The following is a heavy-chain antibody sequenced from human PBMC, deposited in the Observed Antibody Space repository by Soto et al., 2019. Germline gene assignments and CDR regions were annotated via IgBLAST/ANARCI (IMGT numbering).Heavy chain of an antibody. J-gene: IGHJ4*02. CDR2: ISYDGSNK. Sequence: ESGGGVVQPGRSLRLSCAASGFTFSSYGMHWVRQAPGKGLEWVAVISYDGSNKYYADSVKGRFTISRDNSKNTLYLQMNSLRAEDTAVYYCAKDLWSEQWLVVDYWGQGTLVTVSS. CDR3: AKDLWSEQWLVVDY. V-gene: IGHV3-30*18. CDR1: GFTFSSYG. D-gene: IGHD6-19*01.